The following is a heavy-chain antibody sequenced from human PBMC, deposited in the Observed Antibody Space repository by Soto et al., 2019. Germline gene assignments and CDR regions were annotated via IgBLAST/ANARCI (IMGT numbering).Heavy chain of an antibody. V-gene: IGHV3-23*01. CDR3: AKAGYGSGSYYTLSFDY. Sequence: PGGSLRLSCAGSGFTFSSHAVSWVRQAPGKGLECVSSITSTGGSTYYADSVKGRFTISRDNSKNTVYLQMNSLRAEDTAVYYCAKAGYGSGSYYTLSFDYWGQGSLVTVSS. D-gene: IGHD3-10*01. CDR2: ITSTGGST. J-gene: IGHJ4*02. CDR1: GFTFSSHA.